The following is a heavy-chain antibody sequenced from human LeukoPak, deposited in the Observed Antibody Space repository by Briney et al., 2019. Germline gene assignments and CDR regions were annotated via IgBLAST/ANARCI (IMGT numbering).Heavy chain of an antibody. CDR3: ATDPFGELSRQIDY. CDR2: IKQDGSEK. D-gene: IGHD3-10*01. V-gene: IGHV3-7*03. J-gene: IGHJ4*02. CDR1: GFMFSSYW. Sequence: GGSLRLSCAASGFMFSSYWMNWLRQAPGKGLEWVANIKQDGSEKYYVDSVKGRFTISRDNSKNTLYLQMNSLRAEDTAVYYCATDPFGELSRQIDYWGQGTLVTVSS.